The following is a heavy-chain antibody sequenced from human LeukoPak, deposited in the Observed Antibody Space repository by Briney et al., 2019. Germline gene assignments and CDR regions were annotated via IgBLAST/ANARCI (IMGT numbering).Heavy chain of an antibody. D-gene: IGHD5-24*01. V-gene: IGHV4-61*02. CDR2: IYTSGST. Sequence: HPSETLSLTCTVSGGSISSGSYYWSWIRQPAGKGLEWIGRIYTSGSTNYNPSLKSRVTISVDTSKNQFSLKLSSVTAADTALYYCARGLEMAAENWFDPWGQGTLVTVSS. CDR3: ARGLEMAAENWFDP. J-gene: IGHJ5*02. CDR1: GGSISSGSYY.